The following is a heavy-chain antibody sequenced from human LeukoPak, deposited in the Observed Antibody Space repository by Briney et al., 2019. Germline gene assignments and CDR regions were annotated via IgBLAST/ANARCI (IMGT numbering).Heavy chain of an antibody. D-gene: IGHD4-17*01. CDR2: ISSSSTI. J-gene: IGHJ4*02. Sequence: SXSXNWVRQAPGXGLEWVSYISSSSTIYYADSVKGRFTISRDNAKNSLYLQMNSPRAEDTAVYYCARDLSLNDYGDYVNDYWGQGTLVTVSS. CDR1: SXS. CDR3: ARDLSLNDYGDYVNDY. V-gene: IGHV3-48*01.